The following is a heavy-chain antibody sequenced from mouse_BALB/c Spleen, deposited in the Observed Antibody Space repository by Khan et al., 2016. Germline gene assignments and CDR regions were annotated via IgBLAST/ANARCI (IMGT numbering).Heavy chain of an antibody. J-gene: IGHJ2*01. CDR2: INSNGGIT. Sequence: EVELVESGGGLVQPGGSLELSCAASGFTFSSYGMSWVRQTPDKRLELVATINSNGGITYYPDNVKGRFTISRDNAKNTLYLQMSSLKSEDTAMYYCARVYNYGSPYFDYWGQGTTLTVSS. CDR1: GFTFSSYG. CDR3: ARVYNYGSPYFDY. V-gene: IGHV5-6-3*01. D-gene: IGHD1-1*01.